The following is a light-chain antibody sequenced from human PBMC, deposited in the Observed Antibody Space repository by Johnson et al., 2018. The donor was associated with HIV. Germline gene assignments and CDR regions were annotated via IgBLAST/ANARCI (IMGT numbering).Light chain of an antibody. J-gene: IGLJ1*01. CDR3: GTWDSSLNV. CDR2: DNN. Sequence: QSVLTQPPSVSAAPGQKVSISCSGSSSNVGNNYVSWFQQLTGTAPKLLIYDNNKRPSGIPDRFSGSKSGTSATLGITGLQTGDEADYYCGTWDSSLNVFGTGTKVTVL. V-gene: IGLV1-51*01. CDR1: SSNVGNNY.